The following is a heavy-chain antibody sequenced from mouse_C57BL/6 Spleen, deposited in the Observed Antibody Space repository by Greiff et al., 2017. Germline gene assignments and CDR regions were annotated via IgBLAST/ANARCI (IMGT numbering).Heavy chain of an antibody. D-gene: IGHD4-1*01. CDR2: IDPETGGT. CDR1: GYTFTDYE. V-gene: IGHV1-15*01. Sequence: VKLQQSGAELVRPGASVTLSCKASGYTFTDYEMHWVKQTPVHGLEWIGAIDPETGGTAYNQKFKGKAILTADKSSSTAYMELRSLTSEDSAVYYCTRGLGRLFDYWGQGTTLTVSS. J-gene: IGHJ2*01. CDR3: TRGLGRLFDY.